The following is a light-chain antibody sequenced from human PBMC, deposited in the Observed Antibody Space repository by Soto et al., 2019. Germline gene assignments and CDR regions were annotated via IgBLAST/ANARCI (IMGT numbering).Light chain of an antibody. Sequence: QSALTQPASVSGSPGQSITISCAGTNSDVGSYNYVSWHQQHPGKAPKLMIYNVYDRPSGISNRSSGSKSGTTASLTISGLQGEDEADYYCSSYTISRTYVFGTGTKVTVL. CDR2: NVY. CDR3: SSYTISRTYV. J-gene: IGLJ1*01. V-gene: IGLV2-14*03. CDR1: NSDVGSYNY.